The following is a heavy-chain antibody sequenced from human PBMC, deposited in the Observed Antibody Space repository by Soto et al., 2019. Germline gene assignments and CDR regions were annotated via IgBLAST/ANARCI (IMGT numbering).Heavy chain of an antibody. CDR1: GFTFSSYA. V-gene: IGHV3-23*01. Sequence: GGSLRLSCAASGFTFSSYAMSWVRQAPGKGLEWVSAISGSGGSTYYADSVKGRFTISRDNSKNTLYLQMNSLRAEDAAVYYCAQSGSYYYYGMDVWGQGTTVTVSS. J-gene: IGHJ6*02. D-gene: IGHD1-26*01. CDR3: AQSGSYYYYGMDV. CDR2: ISGSGGST.